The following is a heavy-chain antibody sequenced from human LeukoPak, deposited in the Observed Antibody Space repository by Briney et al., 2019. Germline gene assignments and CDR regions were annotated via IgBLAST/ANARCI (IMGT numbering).Heavy chain of an antibody. J-gene: IGHJ4*02. D-gene: IGHD3-22*01. CDR1: GFTFSSYA. Sequence: GESLRLSCAASGFTFSSYAMSWVRQAPGKGLEWVSAISGSGGSTYYADSVKGRFTISRDNSKNTLYLQMNSLRAEDTAVYHCAKDSMIVVVITMGYFDYWGQGTLVTVSS. CDR2: ISGSGGST. V-gene: IGHV3-23*01. CDR3: AKDSMIVVVITMGYFDY.